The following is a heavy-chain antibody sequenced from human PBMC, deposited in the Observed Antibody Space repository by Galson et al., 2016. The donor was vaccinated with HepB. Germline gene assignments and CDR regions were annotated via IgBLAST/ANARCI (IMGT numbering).Heavy chain of an antibody. CDR1: GYTFTNYP. V-gene: IGHV7-4-1*01. D-gene: IGHD3-10*01. J-gene: IGHJ4*02. CDR2: INTNTGNP. Sequence: VKVSCKASGYTFTNYPMNWVRQAPGQGLEWMGWINTNTGNPTYAQGFTGRFVFSLDTSVNTAYLQIDSLKAEDTAVYYCARSDGHNHYYGSGSYSYWGQGTLITVSS. CDR3: ARSDGHNHYYGSGSYSY.